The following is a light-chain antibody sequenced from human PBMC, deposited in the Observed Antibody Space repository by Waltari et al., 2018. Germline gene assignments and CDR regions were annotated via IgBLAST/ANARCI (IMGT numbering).Light chain of an antibody. CDR1: GSDVGGYIF. Sequence: QSALTQPASVSGSLGQSITISRSGTGSDVGGYIFVYWYQQHPGKAPRVIIYDVTTRPSGVSGRFSGSKSGNTASLTISGLQAEDEADYYCSSYTTTRVIFGGGTKVTVL. V-gene: IGLV2-14*03. CDR2: DVT. J-gene: IGLJ2*01. CDR3: SSYTTTRVI.